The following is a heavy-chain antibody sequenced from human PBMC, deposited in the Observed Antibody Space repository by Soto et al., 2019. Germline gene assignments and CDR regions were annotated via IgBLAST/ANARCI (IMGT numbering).Heavy chain of an antibody. V-gene: IGHV4-39*01. CDR3: ARHASPPLWFGELLPYYYYGMDV. Sequence: QLQLQESGPGLVKPSETLSLTCTVSGGSISSSSYYWGWIRQPPGKGLEWIGSIYYSGSTYYNPSLKSRVTISVDTSKNQFSLKLSSVTAADTAVYYCARHASPPLWFGELLPYYYYGMDVWGQGTTVTVSS. J-gene: IGHJ6*02. CDR1: GGSISSSSYY. D-gene: IGHD3-10*01. CDR2: IYYSGST.